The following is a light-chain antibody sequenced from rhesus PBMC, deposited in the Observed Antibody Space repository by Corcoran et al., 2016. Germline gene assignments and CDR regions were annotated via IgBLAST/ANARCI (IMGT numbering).Light chain of an antibody. J-gene: IGKJ2*01. CDR1: ENVNNY. Sequence: DIQMTQSPSSLSASVGDRVTIPCRPSENVNNYLHWYQQKPGKDPKLLIYAASTFQSGVPSRFSGSGSGTDYTFTISSLQPEDVATYYCQHSYGTPYSFGQGTKVEIK. CDR3: QHSYGTPYS. CDR2: AAS. V-gene: IGKV1-74*01.